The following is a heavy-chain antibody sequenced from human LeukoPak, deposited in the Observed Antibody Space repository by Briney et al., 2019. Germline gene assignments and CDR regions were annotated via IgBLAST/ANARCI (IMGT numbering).Heavy chain of an antibody. CDR1: GGTFSSYA. CDR2: IIPIFGTA. Sequence: GASVTVSCTASGGTFSSYAISWVRQAPGQGLEWMGGIIPIFGTANYAQKFQGRVTITADESTSTAYMELSSLRSEDTAVYYCARDAPGSNFDYWGQGTLVTVSS. V-gene: IGHV1-69*13. CDR3: ARDAPGSNFDY. D-gene: IGHD3-10*01. J-gene: IGHJ4*02.